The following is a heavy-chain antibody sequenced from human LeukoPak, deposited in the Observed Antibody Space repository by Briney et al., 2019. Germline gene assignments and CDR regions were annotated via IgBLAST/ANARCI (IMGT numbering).Heavy chain of an antibody. CDR2: IWSDGSKK. Sequence: GGSLRLSCAAYGFIFSNYGFHWVRQAPGKGLEWVALIWSDGSKKYYTDSVKGRFTISRDDSKNTLFLQMDSLRAEDMAVYYCARDIGTWPNSLFDYWGQGNLVTVSS. CDR3: ARDIGTWPNSLFDY. CDR1: GFIFSNYG. D-gene: IGHD4-23*01. V-gene: IGHV3-33*01. J-gene: IGHJ4*02.